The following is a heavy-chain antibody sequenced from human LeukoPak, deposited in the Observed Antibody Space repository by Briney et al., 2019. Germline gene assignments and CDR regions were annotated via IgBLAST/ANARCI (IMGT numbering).Heavy chain of an antibody. CDR1: GYTFTSYD. J-gene: IGHJ6*03. CDR3: ARRYDSSGYYWGYYYMDV. Sequence: ASVKVSCKASGYTFTSYDINWVRQATGQGLEWMGWMNPNSGNTGYAQKFQGRVTITRNTSIGTAYMELSSLRSEDTAVYYCARRYDSSGYYWGYYYMDVWGKGTTVTVSS. CDR2: MNPNSGNT. V-gene: IGHV1-8*03. D-gene: IGHD3-22*01.